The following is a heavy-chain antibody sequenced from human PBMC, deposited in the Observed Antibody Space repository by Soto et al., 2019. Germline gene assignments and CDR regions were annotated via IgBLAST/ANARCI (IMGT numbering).Heavy chain of an antibody. J-gene: IGHJ4*02. D-gene: IGHD3-10*01. CDR3: ARTRGSSFFGF. V-gene: IGHV4-31*03. Sequence: SETLSLTCNVSGSSISGADYYWSWIRQLPGKGLEWIGYIFYSGTSYYNYNSSLKSRLFMSLDPSKNSFYLKLTSVTAADTAVYYCARTRGSSFFGFWGPGILVTVSS. CDR2: IFYSGTS. CDR1: GSSISGADYY.